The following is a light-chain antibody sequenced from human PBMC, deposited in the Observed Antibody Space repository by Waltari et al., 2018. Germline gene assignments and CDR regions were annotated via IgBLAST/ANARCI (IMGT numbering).Light chain of an antibody. V-gene: IGKV1-NL1*01. Sequence: DIQMTQSPSSLSASVGDRVTITCRASQGISISLAWYQQKPGKAPKLLRYAASRLESGVPSKFSGSGSGTDYTLTINSLQPEYFATYYCQQYYSTPWTFGQGTKVEIK. CDR1: QGISIS. J-gene: IGKJ1*01. CDR2: AAS. CDR3: QQYYSTPWT.